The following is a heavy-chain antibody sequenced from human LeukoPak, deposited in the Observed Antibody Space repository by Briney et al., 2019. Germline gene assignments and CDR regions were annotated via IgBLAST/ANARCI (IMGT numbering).Heavy chain of an antibody. CDR3: ARAGPDYYDSSGYQPNWFDP. CDR2: ISSSGSTI. J-gene: IGHJ5*02. CDR1: GFTFSDYY. D-gene: IGHD3-22*01. V-gene: IGHV3-11*04. Sequence: GGSLRFSCAASGFTFSDYYMSWIRQAPGKGLEWVSYISSSGSTIYYADSVKGRFTISRDNAKNSLYLQMNSLRAEDTAVYYCARAGPDYYDSSGYQPNWFDPWGQGTLVTVSS.